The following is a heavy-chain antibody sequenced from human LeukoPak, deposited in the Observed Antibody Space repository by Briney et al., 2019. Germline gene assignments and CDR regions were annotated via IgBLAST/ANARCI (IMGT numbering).Heavy chain of an antibody. CDR3: ARGAGGYDWNDAFDI. Sequence: GGSLRLSCAASRFSFSSYSMNWVRQAPGKGLEWVSSITSSSSFIYYADSVKGRFTISRDNARNSLYLQMNSLRAEDTAVYYCARGAGGYDWNDAFDIWGQGAMVTVSS. CDR2: ITSSSSFI. D-gene: IGHD5-12*01. J-gene: IGHJ3*02. V-gene: IGHV3-21*01. CDR1: RFSFSSYS.